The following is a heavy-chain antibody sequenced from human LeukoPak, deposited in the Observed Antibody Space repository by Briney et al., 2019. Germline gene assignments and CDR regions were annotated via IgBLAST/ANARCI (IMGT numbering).Heavy chain of an antibody. V-gene: IGHV3-33*01. CDR1: GFAFNEYA. J-gene: IGHJ4*02. D-gene: IGHD1-26*01. CDR2: IWRDGSNK. CDR3: ARHGSGSDHFDPLDH. Sequence: GGSLRLSCAASGFAFNEYAMHWVRQAPGKGLEWVALIWRDGSNKYYADSVRGRFTVSRDNPKNTLDLQMHGLRVEDTAVYYCARHGSGSDHFDPLDHWGQGTLVTVSS.